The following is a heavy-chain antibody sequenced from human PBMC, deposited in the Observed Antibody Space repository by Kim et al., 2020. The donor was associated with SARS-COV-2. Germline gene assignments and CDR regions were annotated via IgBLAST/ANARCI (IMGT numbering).Heavy chain of an antibody. CDR1: GYTFTGYY. CDR3: ARPRVRGTQFDY. D-gene: IGHD3-10*01. J-gene: IGHJ4*02. CDR2: INPNSGGT. Sequence: ASVKVSCKASGYTFTGYYMHWVRQAPGQGLEWMGRINPNSGGTNYAQKFQGRVTMTRDTSISTAYMELSRLRSDDTAVYYCARPRVRGTQFDYWGQGTLVTVSS. V-gene: IGHV1-2*06.